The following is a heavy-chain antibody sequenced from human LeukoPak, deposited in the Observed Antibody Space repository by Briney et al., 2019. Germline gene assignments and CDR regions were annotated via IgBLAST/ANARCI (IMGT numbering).Heavy chain of an antibody. J-gene: IGHJ5*02. CDR3: ARDMIILQS. V-gene: IGHV3-7*04. Sequence: GGPLRLSCSASGFIFSDYWMTWVRQAPGKGLEWVANIKQDGSEKYYVDSVKGRFTISRDNAKKSLYLQMNSLRAEDTAVYFCARDMIILQSWGQGTLVTVSS. D-gene: IGHD3-16*01. CDR1: GFIFSDYW. CDR2: IKQDGSEK.